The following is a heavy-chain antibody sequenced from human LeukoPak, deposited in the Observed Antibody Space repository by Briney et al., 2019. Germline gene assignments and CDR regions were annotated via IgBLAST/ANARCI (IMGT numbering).Heavy chain of an antibody. CDR1: GYTFTSYG. D-gene: IGHD6-19*01. CDR3: ARWPHDRIAVAY. J-gene: IGHJ4*02. V-gene: IGHV1-18*01. CDR2: ISAYNGNT. Sequence: ASVKVSCKASGYTFTSYGISWVRQAPGQGLEWMGWISAYNGNTNYAQRLQGRVTMTTDTSTSTAYMELRSLRSDDTAVYYCARWPHDRIAVAYWGQGTLVTVSS.